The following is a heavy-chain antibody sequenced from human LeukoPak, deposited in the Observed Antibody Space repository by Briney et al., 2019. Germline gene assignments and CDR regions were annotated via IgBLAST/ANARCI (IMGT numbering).Heavy chain of an antibody. CDR2: IQPDGSGA. Sequence: GGSLRLSCVTSGFTFRGYWMSWFRQAPGKGLEWVGNIQPDGSGAFYVDAMRGRFTISRDNAQNSLYLQINSLRAEDTAVYYCAREDDHNTNDCWGQGTLVTVSS. V-gene: IGHV3-7*01. CDR1: GFTFRGYW. D-gene: IGHD5-24*01. CDR3: AREDDHNTNDC. J-gene: IGHJ4*02.